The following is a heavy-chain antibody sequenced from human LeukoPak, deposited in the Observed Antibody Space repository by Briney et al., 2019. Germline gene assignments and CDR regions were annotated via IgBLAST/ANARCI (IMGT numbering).Heavy chain of an antibody. CDR2: IWYDGSNK. CDR3: AKDWGGYFDY. Sequence: GGSLRLSCAASGFTFSSYGMHWVRQAPGKGLEWVAVIWYDGSNKYYADSVKGRFTISRDNSKNTLYLQMNSLRAENTAVYYCAKDWGGYFDYWGQGTLVTVSS. D-gene: IGHD3-16*01. CDR1: GFTFSSYG. V-gene: IGHV3-33*06. J-gene: IGHJ4*02.